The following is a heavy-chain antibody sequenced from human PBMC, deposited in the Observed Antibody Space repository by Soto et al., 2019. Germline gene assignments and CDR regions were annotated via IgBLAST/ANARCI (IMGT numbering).Heavy chain of an antibody. CDR2: IYHSGST. D-gene: IGHD6-19*01. V-gene: IGHV4-4*02. Sequence: SETLSLTCDVSGASISNDNWWSWVRQPPGKGLEWIGEIYHSGSTNYNPSLKSRVTISVDKSKNQFSLKLSSATAADTAVYYCAKDLGIAVSARRAFDIWGQGTMVTVSS. CDR3: AKDLGIAVSARRAFDI. CDR1: GASISNDNW. J-gene: IGHJ3*02.